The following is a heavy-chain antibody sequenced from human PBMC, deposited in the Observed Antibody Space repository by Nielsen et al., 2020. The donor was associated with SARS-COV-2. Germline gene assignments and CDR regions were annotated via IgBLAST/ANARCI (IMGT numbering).Heavy chain of an antibody. CDR1: GYTFSTYW. Sequence: GESLKISCKGSGYTFSTYWIAWVRQLPGKGLEWMGFMFIGDSDTRYSPSFQGQVTISADKSISTAYLQWSSLKASDTAIYYCARQEGGSLNYFGMDVWGQGTTVTVSS. D-gene: IGHD3-16*01. CDR3: ARQEGGSLNYFGMDV. J-gene: IGHJ6*02. V-gene: IGHV5-51*01. CDR2: MFIGDSDT.